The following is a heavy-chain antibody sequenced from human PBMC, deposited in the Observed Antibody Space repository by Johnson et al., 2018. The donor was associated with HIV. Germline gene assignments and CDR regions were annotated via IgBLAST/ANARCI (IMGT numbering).Heavy chain of an antibody. J-gene: IGHJ3*02. CDR2: ISSSGNTI. Sequence: QMQLVESGGGLVKPGGSLRLSCAASGFTFSDYYMSWIRQAPGKGLEWVSYISSSGNTIYYADSVKGRFTISRDNAKNSLYLQMNSLRAEDTAVFYCARDCPFEVVKRPSPSCVLDIGGQGTMVTVSS. V-gene: IGHV3-11*04. CDR3: ARDCPFEVVKRPSPSCVLDI. D-gene: IGHD2-21*01. CDR1: GFTFSDYY.